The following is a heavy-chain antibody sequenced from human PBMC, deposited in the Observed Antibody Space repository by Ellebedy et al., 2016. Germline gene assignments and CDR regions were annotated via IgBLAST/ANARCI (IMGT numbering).Heavy chain of an antibody. CDR3: ARVRGLWFGELYTDY. J-gene: IGHJ4*02. CDR2: ISSSSSYI. Sequence: GGSLRLSCAASGFTFSSYSMNWVRQAPGKGLEWVSSISSSSSYIYYADSVKGRFTISRDNAKNSLYLQMNSLRAEDTAVYYCARVRGLWFGELYTDYWGQGTLVTVSS. V-gene: IGHV3-21*01. CDR1: GFTFSSYS. D-gene: IGHD3-10*01.